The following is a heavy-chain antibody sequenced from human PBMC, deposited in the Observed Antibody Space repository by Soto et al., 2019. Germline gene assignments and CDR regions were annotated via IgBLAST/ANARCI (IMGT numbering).Heavy chain of an antibody. D-gene: IGHD3-10*01. V-gene: IGHV4-34*01. CDR1: GGSFSGYY. J-gene: IGHJ6*03. CDR3: ARELLWFGELSYYYYYYMDV. Sequence: SPTLSLTCAVYGGSFSGYYWSWIRQPPGKGLEWIGEINHSGSTNYNPSLKSRVTISVDTSKNQFSLKLSSVTAADTAVYYCARELLWFGELSYYYYYYMDVWGKGTTVTVSS. CDR2: INHSGST.